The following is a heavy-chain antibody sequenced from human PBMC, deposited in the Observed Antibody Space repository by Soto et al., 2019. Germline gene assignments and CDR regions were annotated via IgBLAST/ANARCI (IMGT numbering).Heavy chain of an antibody. J-gene: IGHJ3*02. CDR2: MNPNSGNT. CDR3: ARPELLWFGESSDAFDI. V-gene: IGHV1-8*01. Sequence: ASVKVSCKASGYTFTSYDINWVRQATGQGLEWMGWMNPNSGNTGYAQKFQGRVTMTRNTSISTAYMELSSLRSEDTAAYYCARPELLWFGESSDAFDIWGQGTMVTVSS. D-gene: IGHD3-10*01. CDR1: GYTFTSYD.